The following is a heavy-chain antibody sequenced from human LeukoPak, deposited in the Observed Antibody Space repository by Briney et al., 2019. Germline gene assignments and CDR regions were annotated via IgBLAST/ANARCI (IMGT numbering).Heavy chain of an antibody. D-gene: IGHD5-18*01. CDR2: ISGSSSFT. CDR1: GFTFSDSY. V-gene: IGHV3-11*06. J-gene: IGHJ5*02. Sequence: GGSLRLSCAASGFTFSDSYMSWIRQAPGKGLEWISYISGSSSFTSYTGSVKGRFTISRDNAKNSLYLQMNSLAAEDTAVYYCARDPRGYSYGYLDHWGLGTLVTVSS. CDR3: ARDPRGYSYGYLDH.